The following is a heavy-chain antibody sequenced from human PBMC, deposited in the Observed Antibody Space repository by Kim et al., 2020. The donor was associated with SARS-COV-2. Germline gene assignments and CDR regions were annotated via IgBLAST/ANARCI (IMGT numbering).Heavy chain of an antibody. CDR3: ACGYYSRGDY. J-gene: IGHJ4*02. V-gene: IGHV4-39*01. CDR2: IYNSGST. D-gene: IGHD3-22*01. CDR1: GGSISSSSYY. Sequence: SETLSLTCTVSGGSISSSSYYWGWIRQPPGKGLEWIGSIYNSGSTYYNPSLKSRVTISVDTSKTQFSLKLSSVTAADTAIYYCACGYYSRGDYWGQGSLVTVSS.